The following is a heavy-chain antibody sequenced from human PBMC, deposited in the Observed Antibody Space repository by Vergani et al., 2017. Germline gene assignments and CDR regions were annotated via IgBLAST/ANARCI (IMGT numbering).Heavy chain of an antibody. V-gene: IGHV4-61*02. CDR1: GGSISSGSYY. CDR2: IYTSGST. Sequence: QVQLQESGPGLVKPSQTLSLTCTVSGGSISSGSYYWSWIRQPAGKGLEWIGRIYTSGSTNYNPSLKSRATISVDTSKNQFSLKLSSVTAADTAVYYCAGGGDPQGQWLVGWFDPWGQGTLVTVSS. CDR3: AGGGDPQGQWLVGWFDP. D-gene: IGHD6-19*01. J-gene: IGHJ5*02.